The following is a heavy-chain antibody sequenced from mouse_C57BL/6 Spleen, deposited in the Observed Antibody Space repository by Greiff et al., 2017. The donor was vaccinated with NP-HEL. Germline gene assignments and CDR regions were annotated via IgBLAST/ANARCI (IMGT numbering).Heavy chain of an antibody. CDR3: ARMEDYDNYYAMDY. V-gene: IGHV5-17*01. Sequence: EVKLQESGGGLVKPGGSLKLSCAASGFTFSSYAMSWVRQTPEKRLEWVAYISSGSSTIYYADTVKGRFTISRDNAKNTLFLQMTSLRSEDTAMYYCARMEDYDNYYAMDYWGQGTSVTVSS. D-gene: IGHD2-4*01. J-gene: IGHJ4*01. CDR2: ISSGSSTI. CDR1: GFTFSSYA.